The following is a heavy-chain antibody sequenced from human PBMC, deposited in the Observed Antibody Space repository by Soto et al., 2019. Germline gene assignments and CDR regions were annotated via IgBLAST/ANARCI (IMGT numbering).Heavy chain of an antibody. CDR2: ISYDGSNK. J-gene: IGHJ6*02. CDR3: AKDPSWQGGGYYYYGMDV. Sequence: QVQLVESGGGVVQPGRSLRLSCAASGFTFSSYGMHWVRQAPGKGLEWVAVISYDGSNKYYADSVKGRFTISRDNSKNPLYLQMNSLRAEDTAVYYCAKDPSWQGGGYYYYGMDVWGQGTTVTVSS. V-gene: IGHV3-30*18. CDR1: GFTFSSYG. D-gene: IGHD1-26*01.